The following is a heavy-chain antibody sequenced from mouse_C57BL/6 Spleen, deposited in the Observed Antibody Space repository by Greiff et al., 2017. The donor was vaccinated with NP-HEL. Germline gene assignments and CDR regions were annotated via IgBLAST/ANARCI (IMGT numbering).Heavy chain of an antibody. CDR1: GFTFSDYY. J-gene: IGHJ2*01. CDR2: INYDGSST. CDR3: ARGGGFTTVVAPYFDY. D-gene: IGHD1-1*01. Sequence: EVKLVDSEGGLVQPGSSMKLSCTASGFTFSDYYMAWVRQVPEKGLEWVANINYDGSSTYYLDSLKSRFIISRDNAKNLLYLQMSSMKSEDTATYYCARGGGFTTVVAPYFDYWGQGTTLTVSS. V-gene: IGHV5-16*01.